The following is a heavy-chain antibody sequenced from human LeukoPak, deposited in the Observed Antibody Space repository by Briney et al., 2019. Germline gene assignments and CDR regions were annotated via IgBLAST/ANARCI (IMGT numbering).Heavy chain of an antibody. J-gene: IGHJ6*02. Sequence: ASVKVSCKASGYTFTGYYMHWVRQAPGQGLEWMGWINPNSGGTNYAQKFQGWVTMTRGTSISTAYMELSRLRSDDTAVYYCARAMGGYSYGLYYYYGMDVWGQGTTVTVSS. CDR2: INPNSGGT. D-gene: IGHD5-18*01. CDR3: ARAMGGYSYGLYYYYGMDV. V-gene: IGHV1-2*04. CDR1: GYTFTGYY.